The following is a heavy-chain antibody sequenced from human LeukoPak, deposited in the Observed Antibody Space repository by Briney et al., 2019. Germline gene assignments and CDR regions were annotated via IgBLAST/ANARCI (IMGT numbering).Heavy chain of an antibody. Sequence: GGSLRLSCAASGFTFSSFGMSWVRQAPGKGLEWVSSISGSGSTTYYSDSVKGRFTISRDNSKNSLYLQMNSLRADDTAVYFCARDGDLVVVPTSIPYFAYWGQGTLVTVSS. CDR1: GFTFSSFG. V-gene: IGHV3-23*01. J-gene: IGHJ4*02. CDR3: ARDGDLVVVPTSIPYFAY. D-gene: IGHD2-2*01. CDR2: ISGSGSTT.